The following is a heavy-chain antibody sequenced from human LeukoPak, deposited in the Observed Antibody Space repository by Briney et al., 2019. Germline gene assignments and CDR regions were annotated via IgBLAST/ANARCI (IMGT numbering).Heavy chain of an antibody. CDR3: ASFYCSGGSCYNYYYMDV. V-gene: IGHV1-69*13. D-gene: IGHD2-15*01. CDR2: IIPIFNTA. J-gene: IGHJ6*03. Sequence: GASVKVSCKTSGGTFSSSISWVRPAPGPGLEWMGEIIPIFNTANYAQKFQGRVTITADESTSTAYMELSSLRSEDTAVYYCASFYCSGGSCYNYYYMDVWGKGTTVTISS. CDR1: GGTFSSS.